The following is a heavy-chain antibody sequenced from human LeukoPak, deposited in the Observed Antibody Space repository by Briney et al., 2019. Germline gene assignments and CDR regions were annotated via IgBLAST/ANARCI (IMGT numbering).Heavy chain of an antibody. J-gene: IGHJ4*02. CDR3: ARVTVSAVVIPIDY. V-gene: IGHV1-18*01. CDR1: GYAFTSYG. D-gene: IGHD3-16*02. Sequence: ASVKVSCKASGYAFTSYGISWVRQAPGQGLEWMGWISAYNGNTNYAQKLQGRVTMTTDTSTSTAYMELRSLRSDDTAVYYCARVTVSAVVIPIDYWGQGTLVTVSS. CDR2: ISAYNGNT.